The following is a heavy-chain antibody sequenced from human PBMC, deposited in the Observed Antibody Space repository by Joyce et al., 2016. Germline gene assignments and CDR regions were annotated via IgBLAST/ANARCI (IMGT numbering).Heavy chain of an antibody. D-gene: IGHD2-15*01. J-gene: IGHJ4*02. V-gene: IGHV3-30*18. Sequence: LEWVALITSDASNNFYADSVGGRFTISRDNSKNTLFLQMSSLRVEDTAVYYCAKRGFCSGGICYSFHFQSWGLGTLVTVSS. CDR2: ITSDASNN. CDR3: AKRGFCSGGICYSFHFQS.